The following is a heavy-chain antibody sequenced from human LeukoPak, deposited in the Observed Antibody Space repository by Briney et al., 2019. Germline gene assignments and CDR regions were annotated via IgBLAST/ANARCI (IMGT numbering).Heavy chain of an antibody. Sequence: TGGSLRLSCAASGFTFDDYGMSWVGQAPGKGLEWVSGINWNGGSTGYADSVKGRFTISRDNAKNSLYLQMNSLRAEDTALYYCARDSYGSGSYSTDYWGQGTLVTVSS. J-gene: IGHJ4*02. CDR3: ARDSYGSGSYSTDY. V-gene: IGHV3-20*04. CDR1: GFTFDDYG. CDR2: INWNGGST. D-gene: IGHD3-10*01.